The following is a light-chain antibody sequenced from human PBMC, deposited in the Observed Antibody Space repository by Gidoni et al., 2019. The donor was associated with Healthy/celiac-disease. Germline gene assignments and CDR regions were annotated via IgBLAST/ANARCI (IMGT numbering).Light chain of an antibody. J-gene: IGKJ4*01. V-gene: IGKV3-11*01. CDR3: QQRSNWPPLT. CDR1: QSVSSY. CDR2: DAS. Sequence: ESVWTQSPATLSLSPWERATLSCRASQSVSSYLAWYQQKPGQSPRLLIYDASNRATGIPARFSGRGSGTDFTLTISSLEPEDFAVYYCQQRSNWPPLTFGGGTKVEIK.